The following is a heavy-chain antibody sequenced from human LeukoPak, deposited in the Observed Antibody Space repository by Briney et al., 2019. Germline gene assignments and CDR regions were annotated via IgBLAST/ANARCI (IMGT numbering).Heavy chain of an antibody. CDR3: ARTARQRRLYFSYYLDD. CDR2: IGTSSSTT. V-gene: IGHV3-11*01. J-gene: IGHJ4*02. D-gene: IGHD5-24*01. CDR1: GFTFSDYF. Sequence: GGSLRLSCAASGFTFSDYFMSWIRQTPGKGLEWVSYIGTSSSTTYYADSVKGRFTISRDNAKNSLYLQMNSLGAEDTAVYYCARTARQRRLYFSYYLDDWGQGTLVTVSS.